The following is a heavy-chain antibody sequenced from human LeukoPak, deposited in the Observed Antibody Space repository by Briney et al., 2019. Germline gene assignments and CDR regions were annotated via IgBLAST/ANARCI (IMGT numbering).Heavy chain of an antibody. Sequence: GRSLRLSCAASGFSFSSNGMHWVRQAPGKGLEWVAVIWYDGSNKHYAASVKGRFTISRDNSKNTLYLQMNSLRAEDTAVYYCAKTPGDTLNTAWRWLVFGVAFDIWGQGTMVTVSS. CDR2: IWYDGSNK. V-gene: IGHV3-33*06. CDR3: AKTPGDTLNTAWRWLVFGVAFDI. J-gene: IGHJ3*02. D-gene: IGHD5-24*01. CDR1: GFSFSSNG.